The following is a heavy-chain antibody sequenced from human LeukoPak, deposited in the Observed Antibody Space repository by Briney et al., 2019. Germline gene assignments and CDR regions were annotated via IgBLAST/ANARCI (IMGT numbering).Heavy chain of an antibody. CDR2: INNDGSDT. CDR3: ARDGMLGSHDC. J-gene: IGHJ4*02. Sequence: PGGSLRLSCAASGFTFRSYWMHWVRQTPGKGLVWVSHINNDGSDTSYADSVKGRFTITRDNAKNTLFLQMNSLRAEDTAVYYCARDGMLGSHDCWGQGTLVTVSS. D-gene: IGHD2-15*01. CDR1: GFTFRSYW. V-gene: IGHV3-74*01.